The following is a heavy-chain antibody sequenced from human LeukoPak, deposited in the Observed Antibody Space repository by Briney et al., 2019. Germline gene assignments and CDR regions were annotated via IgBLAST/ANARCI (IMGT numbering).Heavy chain of an antibody. J-gene: IGHJ4*02. Sequence: GGSLRLSCAASGFTFSSYGMHWVRQAPGKGLEWVALISYDGSNKYYTDSVKGRFTISRDNSKNTLYLQMNSLRAEDTAVYYCAKDLFSGGSHYYFDYWGQGTLVTVSS. CDR2: ISYDGSNK. CDR3: AKDLFSGGSHYYFDY. D-gene: IGHD1-26*01. CDR1: GFTFSSYG. V-gene: IGHV3-30*18.